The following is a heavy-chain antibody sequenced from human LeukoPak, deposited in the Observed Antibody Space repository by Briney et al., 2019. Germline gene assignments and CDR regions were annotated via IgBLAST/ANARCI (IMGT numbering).Heavy chain of an antibody. CDR2: INHSGST. CDR3: ASTYVVLGARVGDHPRSDY. J-gene: IGHJ4*02. Sequence: SETLSLTCAVSGGSFSGYYWSWIRQPPGKGLEWIGEINHSGSTNYNPSLKSRVTISVDTSKNQFSLKLSSVTAADTAVYYCASTYVVLGARVGDHPRSDYWGQGTLVTVSS. D-gene: IGHD4/OR15-4a*01. V-gene: IGHV4-34*01. CDR1: GGSFSGYY.